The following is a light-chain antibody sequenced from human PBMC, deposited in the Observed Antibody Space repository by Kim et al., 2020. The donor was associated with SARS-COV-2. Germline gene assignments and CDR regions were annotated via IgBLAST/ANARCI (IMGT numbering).Light chain of an antibody. Sequence: VSPGERAPLSCRASQSVTSYLAWYQHEPGQAPRLLIYGASTRATGIPARFSGSGSGTEFTLTISSLQSEDFAVYYCQQYNDWPWTFGQGTKVDIK. J-gene: IGKJ1*01. V-gene: IGKV3-15*01. CDR2: GAS. CDR3: QQYNDWPWT. CDR1: QSVTSY.